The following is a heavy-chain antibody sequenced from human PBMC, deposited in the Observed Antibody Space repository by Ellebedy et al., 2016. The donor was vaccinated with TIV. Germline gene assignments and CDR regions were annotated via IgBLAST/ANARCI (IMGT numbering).Heavy chain of an antibody. CDR2: IKQDGSEE. J-gene: IGHJ4*02. CDR1: GFTFSNYW. V-gene: IGHV3-7*04. D-gene: IGHD6-19*01. Sequence: GESLKISCVASGFTFSNYWMSWVRQAPGKGLEWVANIKQDGSEEYYVDSVKGRFTISRDNAKNSLYLQMNSLRAEETAVYYCARLASSGWYLWFDYWGQGTLVTVSS. CDR3: ARLASSGWYLWFDY.